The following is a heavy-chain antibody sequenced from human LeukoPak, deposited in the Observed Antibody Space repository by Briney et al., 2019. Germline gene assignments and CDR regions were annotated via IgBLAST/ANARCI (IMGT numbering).Heavy chain of an antibody. CDR1: VFTYDDYV. CDR2: INWNGGST. Sequence: VGALRVSCAASVFTYDDYVMSWVRQAPRDGLEWGSAINWNGGSTGYADSVKGRFTISRDNAKNSLYLQMNSLRAEDTALYYCARGRTSHFSAFDIWGQGAMVTVSS. D-gene: IGHD2-2*01. V-gene: IGHV3-20*04. J-gene: IGHJ3*02. CDR3: ARGRTSHFSAFDI.